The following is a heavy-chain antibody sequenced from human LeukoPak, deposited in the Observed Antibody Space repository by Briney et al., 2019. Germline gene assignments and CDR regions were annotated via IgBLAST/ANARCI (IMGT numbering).Heavy chain of an antibody. J-gene: IGHJ5*02. CDR2: IYYSGST. D-gene: IGHD6-19*01. CDR3: ARAGIGIEVAGTIHNWFDP. Sequence: SVTLSLTCTVSGGSSRSGDYFWKWIRQTPGRGVERIGCIYYSGSTYYNPSLRSRVSISVDTSKNQCSLKLTSMTATDTAVYYCARAGIGIEVAGTIHNWFDPWGQGTQVTVSS. CDR1: GGSSRSGDYF. V-gene: IGHV4-30-4*01.